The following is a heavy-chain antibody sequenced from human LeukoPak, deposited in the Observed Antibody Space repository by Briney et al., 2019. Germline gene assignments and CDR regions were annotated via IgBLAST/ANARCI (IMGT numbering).Heavy chain of an antibody. CDR1: GYTFTSYG. D-gene: IGHD3-22*01. CDR3: ARESDPYYYDSSGHFDY. J-gene: IGHJ4*02. CDR2: ISAYNGNT. Sequence: ASVKVSCKASGYTFTSYGISLVRQAPGQGLEWMGWISAYNGNTNYAQKLQGRVTMTTDTSTSTAYMELRSLRSDDTAVYYCARESDPYYYDSSGHFDYWGQGTLVTVSS. V-gene: IGHV1-18*01.